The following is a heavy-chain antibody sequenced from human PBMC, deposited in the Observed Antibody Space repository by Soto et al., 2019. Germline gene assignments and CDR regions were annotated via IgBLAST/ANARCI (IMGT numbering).Heavy chain of an antibody. V-gene: IGHV3-30-3*01. Sequence: QVQLVESGGGVVQPGRSLRLSCAASGFTFSSYAMHWVRQAPGKGLEWVAVISYDGSNKYYADSVKGRFTISRDNSKNTMYLQMNSLRAEDTAVYYCARDFKFETVAGWFDPWGKGTLVTVSS. CDR2: ISYDGSNK. CDR1: GFTFSSYA. CDR3: ARDFKFETVAGWFDP. J-gene: IGHJ5*02.